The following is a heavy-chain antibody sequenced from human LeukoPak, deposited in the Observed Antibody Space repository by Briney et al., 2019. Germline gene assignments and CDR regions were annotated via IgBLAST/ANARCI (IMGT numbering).Heavy chain of an antibody. V-gene: IGHV4-30-2*01. Sequence: SQTLSLTCTVSGGSISSGGYYWSWIRQPPGKGLEWIGYIYHSGSTYYNPSLKSRVTISVDRSKNQFSLKLSSVIAADTAVYYCAIVGVSDAFDIWGQGTMVTVSS. CDR1: GGSISSGGYY. D-gene: IGHD3-3*01. CDR3: AIVGVSDAFDI. CDR2: IYHSGST. J-gene: IGHJ3*02.